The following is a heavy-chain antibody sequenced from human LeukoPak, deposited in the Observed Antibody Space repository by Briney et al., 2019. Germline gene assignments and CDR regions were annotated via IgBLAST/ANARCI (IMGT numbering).Heavy chain of an antibody. CDR3: ASSHPLGSNNDYFTPFDY. D-gene: IGHD3-16*01. Sequence: PSGTLSLTCTVSGGSISNYYWSWIRRPPGKGLEWIGYMYYSGSTYYNPSLKSRVTISVDTSKNQFSMKLSSVTAADTAVYYCASSHPLGSNNDYFTPFDYWGQGTLVTVSS. V-gene: IGHV4-59*01. CDR2: MYYSGST. CDR1: GGSISNYY. J-gene: IGHJ4*02.